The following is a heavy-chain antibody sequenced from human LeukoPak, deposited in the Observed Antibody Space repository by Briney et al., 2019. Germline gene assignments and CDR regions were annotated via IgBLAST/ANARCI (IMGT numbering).Heavy chain of an antibody. Sequence: SETLSLTCTVSGGSISSSSYYWGWIRQPPGKGLEWIGSIYYSGSTYYNPSLKSRVTISVDTSKNQFSLKLSSVTAADTAVYYCARLGNWNPIDYWGQGTLVTVSS. D-gene: IGHD1-20*01. V-gene: IGHV4-39*01. CDR2: IYYSGST. CDR3: ARLGNWNPIDY. CDR1: GGSISSSSYY. J-gene: IGHJ4*02.